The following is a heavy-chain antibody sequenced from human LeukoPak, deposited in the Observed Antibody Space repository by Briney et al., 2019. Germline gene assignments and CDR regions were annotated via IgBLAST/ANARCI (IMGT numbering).Heavy chain of an antibody. V-gene: IGHV1-46*01. CDR2: INPSGGST. CDR1: GYTFTSYY. CDR3: ARVEGGYSYGYFI. J-gene: IGHJ4*02. D-gene: IGHD5-18*01. Sequence: ASVKVSCKASGYTFTSYYMHWVRQAPGRGLEWMGIINPSGGSTSYAQKFQGRVTMTRDMSTSTVYMELSSLRSDDTAVYYCARVEGGYSYGYFIWGQGTLVTVSS.